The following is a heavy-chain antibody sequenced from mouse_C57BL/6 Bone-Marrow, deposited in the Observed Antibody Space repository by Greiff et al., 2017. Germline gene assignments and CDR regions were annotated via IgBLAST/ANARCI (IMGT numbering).Heavy chain of an antibody. Sequence: EVQLVESGGGLVQPGGSLQLSCAASGFAFSRYWMSWVRRAPGKGLEWIGEINPDSSTINYAPSLKDKFIISRDNAKNTLYLQKSKVRSEDTAIYYCAGNGDVGFAYWGQGTMVTVSA. J-gene: IGHJ3*01. V-gene: IGHV4-1*01. CDR1: GFAFSRYW. CDR3: AGNGDVGFAY. CDR2: INPDSSTI. D-gene: IGHD2-1*01.